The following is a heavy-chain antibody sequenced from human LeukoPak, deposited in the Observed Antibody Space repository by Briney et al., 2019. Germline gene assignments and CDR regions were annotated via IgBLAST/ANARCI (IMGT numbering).Heavy chain of an antibody. J-gene: IGHJ4*02. CDR2: ISAYNGNT. Sequence: ASVKVSCKASGYTFTGYYMHWVRQAPGQGLEWMGWISAYNGNTNYAQKLQGRVTMTTDTSTSTAYMELRSLRSDDTAVYYCARASSSWYEGFDYWGQGTLVTVSS. CDR1: GYTFTGYY. CDR3: ARASSSWYEGFDY. V-gene: IGHV1-18*04. D-gene: IGHD6-13*01.